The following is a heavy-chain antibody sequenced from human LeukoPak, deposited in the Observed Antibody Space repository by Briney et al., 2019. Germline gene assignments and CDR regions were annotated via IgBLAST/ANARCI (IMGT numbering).Heavy chain of an antibody. D-gene: IGHD2-15*01. V-gene: IGHV3-7*01. CDR1: GFTFSSYW. Sequence: GGSLRLSCAASGFTFSSYWMSWVRQAPGKGLEWVANIKQDGSEKYYVESVKGRFTISRDNAKNSLYLQMNSLRAEDTAVYYCAKFSGTDAFDIWGQGTMVTVSS. CDR3: AKFSGTDAFDI. J-gene: IGHJ3*02. CDR2: IKQDGSEK.